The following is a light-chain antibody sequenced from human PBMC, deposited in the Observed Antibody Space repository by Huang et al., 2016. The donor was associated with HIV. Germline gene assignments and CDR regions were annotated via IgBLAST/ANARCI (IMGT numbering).Light chain of an antibody. CDR3: QQYNDWPPLT. CDR2: GAS. CDR1: QGVGTN. J-gene: IGKJ4*01. Sequence: VMTQSPASLSASPGARVTLSCRASQGVGTNLAWYQQKPGQAPTLLMFGASTRATGTPPRFSGSGSGTDFTLTITSLQSSDSAIYYCQQYNDWPPLTFGGGTKVEI. V-gene: IGKV3D-15*01.